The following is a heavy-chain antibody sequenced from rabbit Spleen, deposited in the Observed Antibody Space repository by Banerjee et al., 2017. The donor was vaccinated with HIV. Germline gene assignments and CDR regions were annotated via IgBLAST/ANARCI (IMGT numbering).Heavy chain of an antibody. CDR2: IYAGSSDST. D-gene: IGHD6-1*01. CDR3: APDNCGTFTGYDLDL. CDR1: GFSFSSGYY. V-gene: IGHV1S40*01. J-gene: IGHJ6*01. Sequence: QSLEESGGDLVKPGASLTLTCTASGFSFSSGYYMCWVRQAPGKGLEWIACIYAGSSDSTSYSGRGTNRFSTSKTTSTTMALLLTSLTTAATAASYCAPDNCGTFTGYDLDLWGQGTLVTVS.